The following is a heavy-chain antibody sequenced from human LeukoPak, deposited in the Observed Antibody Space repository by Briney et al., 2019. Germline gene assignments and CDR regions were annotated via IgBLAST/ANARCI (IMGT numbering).Heavy chain of an antibody. CDR1: GYTFTSYG. CDR2: ISAYNGNT. CDR3: ARDSITRADYYYYYYMDV. Sequence: ASVKVSCKASGYTFTSYGISWVRHAPGQGLEWMGWISAYNGNTNYAQKLQGRVTMTTDTPTSTAYMELRSLRSDDTAVYYCARDSITRADYYYYYYMDVWGKGTTVTVSS. D-gene: IGHD7-27*01. J-gene: IGHJ6*03. V-gene: IGHV1-18*01.